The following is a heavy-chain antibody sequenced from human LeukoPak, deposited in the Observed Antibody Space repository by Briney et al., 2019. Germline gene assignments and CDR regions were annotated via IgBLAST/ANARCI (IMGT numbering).Heavy chain of an antibody. CDR3: AKVRYSSGWFEIDY. D-gene: IGHD6-19*01. J-gene: IGHJ4*02. V-gene: IGHV3-30*18. Sequence: GGSLRLSCAASGFTFSSYGMHWVRQAPGKGLEWVAVISYDGSNKYYADSVKGRFTISRDNSKNTLYLQMNSLRAEDTAVYYCAKVRYSSGWFEIDYWGQGTLVTVSS. CDR2: ISYDGSNK. CDR1: GFTFSSYG.